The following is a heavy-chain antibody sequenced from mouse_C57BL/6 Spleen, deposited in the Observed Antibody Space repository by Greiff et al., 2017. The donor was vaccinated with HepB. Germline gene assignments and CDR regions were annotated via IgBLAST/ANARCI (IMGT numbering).Heavy chain of an antibody. CDR1: GYSITSGYY. D-gene: IGHD1-1*01. J-gene: IGHJ3*01. CDR2: ISYDGSN. V-gene: IGHV3-6*01. Sequence: ESGPGLVKPSQSLSLTCSVTGYSITSGYYWNWIRQFPGNKLEWMGYISYDGSNNYNPSLKNRISITRDTSKNQFFLKLNSVTTEDTATYYCARDPPYYGSSPVAYWGQGTLVTVSA. CDR3: ARDPPYYGSSPVAY.